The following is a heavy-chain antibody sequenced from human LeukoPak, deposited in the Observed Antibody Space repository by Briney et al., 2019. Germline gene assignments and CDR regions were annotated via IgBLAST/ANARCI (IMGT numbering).Heavy chain of an antibody. Sequence: PGRSLRLSCAASGFTFSSYAMHWVRQAPGKGLEWVAVISYDGSNKYYADSVKSRFTISRDNSKNTLYLQMNSLRAEDTAVYYCARVRDSSGYYPHYWGQGTLVTVSS. CDR1: GFTFSSYA. V-gene: IGHV3-30-3*01. CDR3: ARVRDSSGYYPHY. J-gene: IGHJ4*02. CDR2: ISYDGSNK. D-gene: IGHD3-22*01.